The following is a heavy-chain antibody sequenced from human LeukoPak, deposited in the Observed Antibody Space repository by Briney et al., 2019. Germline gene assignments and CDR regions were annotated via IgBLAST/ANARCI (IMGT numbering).Heavy chain of an antibody. CDR3: AKGMSIPAAPDEVPDAFDI. V-gene: IGHV3-74*01. J-gene: IGHJ3*02. CDR1: GFTFNSYW. Sequence: PGGSLRLSCAASGFTFNSYWMHWVRQAPGKGLVWVSRINTDGSNTNYADSVKGRFTISRDNAKNTLYLQLNSLRAEDTAVYYCAKGMSIPAAPDEVPDAFDIWGQGTMVTVSS. D-gene: IGHD6-6*01. CDR2: INTDGSNT.